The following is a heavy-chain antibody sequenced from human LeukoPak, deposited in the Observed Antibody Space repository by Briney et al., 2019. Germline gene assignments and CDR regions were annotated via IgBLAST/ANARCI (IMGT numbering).Heavy chain of an antibody. D-gene: IGHD3-3*01. CDR1: GGTFSSYA. CDR2: IIPIFGTA. CDR3: ARGSLTIFGVVIERLSYGMDV. J-gene: IGHJ6*02. Sequence: ASVKVSCKASGGTFSSYAISWVRQAPGQGLEWMGGIIPIFGTANYAQKFQGRVTITADESTSTAYMELSSLRSEDTAVYYCARGSLTIFGVVIERLSYGMDVWGQGTAVTVSS. V-gene: IGHV1-69*13.